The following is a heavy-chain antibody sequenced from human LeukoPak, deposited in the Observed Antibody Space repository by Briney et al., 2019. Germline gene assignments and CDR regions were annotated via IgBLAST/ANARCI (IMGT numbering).Heavy chain of an antibody. Sequence: GGSLRLSCAASGFTFNTYWMHWVRQVPGKGLVWVSRVSSDEYSTTYADSVKGRFTIARDNSQSKLFLQMNGLRAEDTALYYCAKDPNWEGGYWGQGTLVTVSS. V-gene: IGHV3-74*01. CDR3: AKDPNWEGGY. CDR2: VSSDEYST. J-gene: IGHJ4*02. D-gene: IGHD1-26*01. CDR1: GFTFNTYW.